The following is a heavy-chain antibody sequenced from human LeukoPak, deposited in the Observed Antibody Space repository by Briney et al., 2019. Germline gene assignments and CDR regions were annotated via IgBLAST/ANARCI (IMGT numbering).Heavy chain of an antibody. CDR3: ARRLYSGTYSHYFDQ. V-gene: IGHV5-51*01. CDR1: GYSSTSYW. D-gene: IGHD1-26*01. Sequence: GESLKISCKGSGYSSTSYWIGWVRQMPGKGLEWMGTIYPGDSDTRYSPSFQGQVTISADKSITTAFLQWSSLKASDTAIYYCARRLYSGTYSHYFDQWGQGTLVTVSS. CDR2: IYPGDSDT. J-gene: IGHJ4*02.